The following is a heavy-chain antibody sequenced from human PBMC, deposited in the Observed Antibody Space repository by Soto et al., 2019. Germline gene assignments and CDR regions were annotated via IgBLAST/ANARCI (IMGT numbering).Heavy chain of an antibody. CDR2: INPGDSDT. J-gene: IGHJ3*02. V-gene: IGHV5-51*01. CDR1: GYTLTGYW. CDR3: ARHSEVVPAAIDI. D-gene: IGHD2-2*01. Sequence: GESLKISCQGSGYTLTGYWIGWVRQMPGKGLEWMGIINPGDSDTRYSPSFQGQVTISADKSISTAYLQWSSLKASDTAMYYCARHSEVVPAAIDIWGQGTMVTVSS.